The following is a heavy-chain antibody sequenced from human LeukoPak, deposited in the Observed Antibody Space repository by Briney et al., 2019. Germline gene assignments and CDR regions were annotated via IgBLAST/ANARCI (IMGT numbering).Heavy chain of an antibody. D-gene: IGHD6-19*01. CDR2: INHSGSA. V-gene: IGHV4-34*01. J-gene: IGHJ4*02. CDR1: GGSFSGYY. Sequence: PSETLSLTCAVYGGSFSGYYWSWIRQPPGKGLEWIGEINHSGSANYNPSLKSRVTISVDTSKNQFSLKLSSVTAADTAVYYCAGGGIAVAGHFDYWGQGTLVTVSS. CDR3: AGGGIAVAGHFDY.